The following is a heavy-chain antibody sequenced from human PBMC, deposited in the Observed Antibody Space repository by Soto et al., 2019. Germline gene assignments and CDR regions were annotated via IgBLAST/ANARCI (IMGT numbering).Heavy chain of an antibody. Sequence: ASVKVSCKSSRYTFTGYYMYCVHQAPGKGLEWMGWIKPNSGGTNYAQKFQGWVTMTRDTSISTAYMELSRLRSDDTAVYYCARGVMITFGGVNFPFDYWGQGTLVTVSS. D-gene: IGHD3-16*01. V-gene: IGHV1-2*04. J-gene: IGHJ4*02. CDR1: RYTFTGYY. CDR3: ARGVMITFGGVNFPFDY. CDR2: IKPNSGGT.